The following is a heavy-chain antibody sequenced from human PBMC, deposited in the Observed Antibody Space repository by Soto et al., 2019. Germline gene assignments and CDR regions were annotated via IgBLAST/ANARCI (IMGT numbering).Heavy chain of an antibody. CDR1: GGSISSGDYY. CDR3: ARVLNYYESIGYLTFSDYFVY. Sequence: SETLSLTCTVSGGSISSGDYYWSWIRQPPGKGLEWIGYIYYSGSTYYNPSLKSRVTISVDTSKNQFSLKLSSVTAADTAVYYCARVLNYYESIGYLTFSDYFVYWGQGTLVTVSS. V-gene: IGHV4-30-4*01. D-gene: IGHD3-22*01. CDR2: IYYSGST. J-gene: IGHJ4*02.